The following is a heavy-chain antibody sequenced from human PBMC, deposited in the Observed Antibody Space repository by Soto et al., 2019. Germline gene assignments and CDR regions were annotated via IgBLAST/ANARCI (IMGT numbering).Heavy chain of an antibody. D-gene: IGHD1-26*01. CDR2: IGPGSGAT. J-gene: IGHJ4*02. Sequence: GASVKVSCKASGYTFTGYYMHWVRQAPGQGLEWMGEIGPGSGATRYAQRFQGRVTMTRDMSITTVYMELNNLSPDDTAVYYCGRGRSGQIVVFYWGQGTPVTVS. CDR3: GRGRSGQIVVFY. CDR1: GYTFTGYY. V-gene: IGHV1-2*02.